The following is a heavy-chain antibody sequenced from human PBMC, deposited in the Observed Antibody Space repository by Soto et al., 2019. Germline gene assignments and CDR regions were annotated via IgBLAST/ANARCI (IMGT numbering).Heavy chain of an antibody. CDR2: IHHSGGT. CDR3: ARDHCAGGNCYTNMGDWYFDL. CDR1: GDSISTTNW. Sequence: QVQLQESGPGLVKPSGTLSLTCAVSGDSISTTNWWRWVRQPPGKGLAGIAEIHHSGGTKYNPSLTAPVSISIDRSKTQFSLKLNSLTAADSALYFCARDHCAGGNCYTNMGDWYFDLWGRGTLVTVSS. D-gene: IGHD2-15*01. V-gene: IGHV4-4*02. J-gene: IGHJ2*01.